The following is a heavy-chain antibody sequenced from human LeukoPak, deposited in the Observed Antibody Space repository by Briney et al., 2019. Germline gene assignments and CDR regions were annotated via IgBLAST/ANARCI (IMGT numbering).Heavy chain of an antibody. D-gene: IGHD6-13*01. J-gene: IGHJ3*02. CDR2: IYYNGST. CDR3: ARRLSSSWNDAFDI. CDR1: GGSISSSSYY. V-gene: IGHV4-39*01. Sequence: SETLSLTCTVSGGSISSSSYYWGWIRQPPGKGLEWIGSIYYNGSTYYNPSLKSRVTISVDTSKNQFSLKLSSVTAADTAVYYCARRLSSSWNDAFDIWGQGTMVTVSS.